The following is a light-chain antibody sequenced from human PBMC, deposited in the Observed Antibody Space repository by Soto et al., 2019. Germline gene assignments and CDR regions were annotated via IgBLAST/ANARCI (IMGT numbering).Light chain of an antibody. J-gene: IGLJ2*01. CDR2: DVS. CDR1: SSDIGDYKY. Sequence: QSALTQPASVSGSPGQSITISCTGSSSDIGDYKYVSWYTQHPGKAPKLMIYDVSNRPSGVSNRFSGSKSGNTASLTISGLQAEDEADYYCSSYTSTNFVIFGGGTKLTVL. CDR3: SSYTSTNFVI. V-gene: IGLV2-14*01.